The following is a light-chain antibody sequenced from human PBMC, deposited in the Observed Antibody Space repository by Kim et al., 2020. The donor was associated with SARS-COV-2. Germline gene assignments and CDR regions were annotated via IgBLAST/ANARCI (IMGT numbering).Light chain of an antibody. V-gene: IGKV3-15*01. CDR2: GAS. J-gene: IGKJ4*01. CDR1: QSISTN. CDR3: QQYNNWPT. Sequence: SVSPGERAPLSCRASQSISTNLAWYQQKPGQAPRLLIYGASTRATGVPARFSGSGSGTEFTLTVSSLQSEDFAVYCCQQYNNWPTFGGGTKVDIK.